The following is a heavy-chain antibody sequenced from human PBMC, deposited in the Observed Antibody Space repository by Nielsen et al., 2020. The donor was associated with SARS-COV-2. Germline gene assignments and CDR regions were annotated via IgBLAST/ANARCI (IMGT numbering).Heavy chain of an antibody. CDR2: ISWNSGSI. Sequence: LKISCAASGFTFDDYAMHWVRQAPGKGLEWVSGISWNSGSIGYADSVKGRFTISRDNAKNSLYLQMNSLRAEDTALYYCAKDFHSSGQYWYFDLWGRGTLVTVSS. CDR1: GFTFDDYA. J-gene: IGHJ2*01. V-gene: IGHV3-9*01. CDR3: AKDFHSSGQYWYFDL. D-gene: IGHD6-19*01.